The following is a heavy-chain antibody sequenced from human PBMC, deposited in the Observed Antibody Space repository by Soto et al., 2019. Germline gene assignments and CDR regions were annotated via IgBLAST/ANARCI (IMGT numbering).Heavy chain of an antibody. Sequence: GGSLRLSCAASGFTFSSYAMSWVRQAPGKGLEWVSAISGSGGSTYYADSVKGRFTIPRDNSKNTLYLQMNSLRAEDTAVYYCAKSPAISWYSWFDPWGQGTLVTVSS. V-gene: IGHV3-23*01. CDR2: ISGSGGST. CDR1: GFTFSSYA. CDR3: AKSPAISWYSWFDP. D-gene: IGHD3-3*02. J-gene: IGHJ5*02.